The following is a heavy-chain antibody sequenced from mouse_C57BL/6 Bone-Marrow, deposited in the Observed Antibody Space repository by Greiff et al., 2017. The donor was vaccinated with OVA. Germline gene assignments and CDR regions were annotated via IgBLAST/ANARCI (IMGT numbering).Heavy chain of an antibody. J-gene: IGHJ2*01. Sequence: EVKLVESGGDLVKPGGSLKLSCAASGFTFSSYGMSWVRQTPDKRLEWVATISSGGSYTYYPDSVKGRFTISRDNAKNTLYLQMSSLKSEDTAMYYCARQRWLLRYYFDYWGQGTTLTVSS. V-gene: IGHV5-6*01. CDR1: GFTFSSYG. CDR2: ISSGGSYT. D-gene: IGHD1-1*01. CDR3: ARQRWLLRYYFDY.